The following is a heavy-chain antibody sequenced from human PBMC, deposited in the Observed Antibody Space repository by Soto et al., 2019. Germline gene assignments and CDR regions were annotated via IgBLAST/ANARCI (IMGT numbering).Heavy chain of an antibody. D-gene: IGHD1-26*01. J-gene: IGHJ6*02. CDR2: ISGSRTTI. V-gene: IGHV3-48*01. CDR3: TRGSYPEGAGYYYYGMDV. Sequence: GGSLRLSCAASGFTFTSYSMNWVRQAPGKGLEWISYISGSRTTINYADSVKGRFTVSRDNGKISLYLQMNSLRAEDTAVYYCTRGSYPEGAGYYYYGMDVWGQGTTVTVSS. CDR1: GFTFTSYS.